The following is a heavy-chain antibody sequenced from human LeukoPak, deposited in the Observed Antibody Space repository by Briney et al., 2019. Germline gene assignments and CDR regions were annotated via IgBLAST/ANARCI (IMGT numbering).Heavy chain of an antibody. CDR2: ITTAGDT. CDR1: GFTFSSYD. Sequence: GGSLRLSCAASGFTFSSYDMHWVRQATGKGLEWVSTITTAGDTYYPGSVKGRFTISRENAKNSLYLQMNSLRAGDTAVYYCARDAGSGSYYFDYWGQGTLVTVSS. V-gene: IGHV3-13*01. J-gene: IGHJ4*02. D-gene: IGHD1-26*01. CDR3: ARDAGSGSYYFDY.